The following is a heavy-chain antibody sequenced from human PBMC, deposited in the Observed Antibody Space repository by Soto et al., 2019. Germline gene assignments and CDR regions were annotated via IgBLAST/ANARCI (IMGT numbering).Heavy chain of an antibody. CDR2: VFYDGTT. D-gene: IGHD2-2*01. J-gene: IGHJ4*02. CDR3: ARLVVVSPAANV. V-gene: IGHV4-39*01. CDR1: GGAINTNNYY. Sequence: SETLSLTCTVSGGAINTNNYYWGWVRQPPGKGLEWIGSVFYDGTTYYSPSLKSRVTISLATSRTQFSLKLNSVTAADTAVYYCARLVVVSPAANVWGQGTLVTVSS.